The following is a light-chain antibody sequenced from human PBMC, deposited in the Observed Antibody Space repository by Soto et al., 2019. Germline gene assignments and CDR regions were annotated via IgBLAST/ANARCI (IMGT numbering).Light chain of an antibody. Sequence: EIVLTQSPGTLSLSPGERATLSCRASQSVSSSYLAWYQQKPGQAPRLLLYGACSRASGIPDRFSGSGSGTDFTLAISRLEPEDFAVYYCQQYGSSPLTFGGGTKVEI. CDR1: QSVSSSY. V-gene: IGKV3-20*01. CDR3: QQYGSSPLT. J-gene: IGKJ4*01. CDR2: GAC.